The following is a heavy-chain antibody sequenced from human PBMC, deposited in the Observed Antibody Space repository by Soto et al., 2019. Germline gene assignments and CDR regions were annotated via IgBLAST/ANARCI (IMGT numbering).Heavy chain of an antibody. J-gene: IGHJ4*02. CDR2: ISYDGSNK. CDR3: ARRAAAGMTDY. CDR1: GFTFSSYA. V-gene: IGHV3-30-3*01. Sequence: VQLVESGGGVVQPGRSLRLSCAASGFTFSSYAMHWVRQAPGKGLEWVAVISYDGSNKYYADSVKGRFTISRDNSKNTLYLQMNSLRAEDTAVYYCARRAAAGMTDYWGQGTLVTVSS. D-gene: IGHD6-13*01.